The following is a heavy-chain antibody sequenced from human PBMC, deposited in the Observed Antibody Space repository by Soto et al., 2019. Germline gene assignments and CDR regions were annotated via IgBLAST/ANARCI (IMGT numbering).Heavy chain of an antibody. V-gene: IGHV1-8*01. J-gene: IGHJ6*02. CDR3: ARDGRIAAAGRLYYYYYGMGV. CDR2: MNPNSGNT. D-gene: IGHD6-13*01. CDR1: GYTFTSYD. Sequence: ASVKVSCKASGYTFTSYDINWVRQATGQGLEWMGWMNPNSGNTGYAQKFQGRVTMTRNTSISTAYMELSSLRSEDTAVYYCARDGRIAAAGRLYYYYYGMGVWGQGTTVTVSS.